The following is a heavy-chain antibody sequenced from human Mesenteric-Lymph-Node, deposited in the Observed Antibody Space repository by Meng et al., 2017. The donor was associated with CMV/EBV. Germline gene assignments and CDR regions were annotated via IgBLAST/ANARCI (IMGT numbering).Heavy chain of an antibody. CDR2: IYSAGSST. D-gene: IGHD6-13*01. J-gene: IGHJ1*01. Sequence: GGSLRLSCAASGFTFRSFAMSWVRQAPGKGLEWVSVIYSAGSSTYYADSVKGRFTISRDNSKNTLYLQMNSLRAEDTAVYYCAKEGQQQHWGQGTLVTVSS. CDR1: GFTFRSFA. CDR3: AKEGQQQH. V-gene: IGHV3-23*03.